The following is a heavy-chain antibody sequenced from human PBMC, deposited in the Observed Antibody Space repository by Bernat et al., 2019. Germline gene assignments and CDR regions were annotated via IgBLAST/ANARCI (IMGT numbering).Heavy chain of an antibody. D-gene: IGHD1-26*01. Sequence: EVQLVESGGGLVQSGGSLRLSCAASGFTFSSYSMNWVRQAPGKGLEWVSYISSSSSTIYYADSVKGRFTISRDNAKNSLYLQMNSLRAEDTAVYYCARDSAIVGATSWAFDIWGQGTMVTVSS. J-gene: IGHJ3*02. CDR2: ISSSSSTI. V-gene: IGHV3-48*01. CDR1: GFTFSSYS. CDR3: ARDSAIVGATSWAFDI.